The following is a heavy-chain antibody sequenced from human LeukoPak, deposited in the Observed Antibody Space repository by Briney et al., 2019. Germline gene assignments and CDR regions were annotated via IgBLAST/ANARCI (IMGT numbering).Heavy chain of an antibody. D-gene: IGHD3-3*01. V-gene: IGHV1-46*01. CDR2: INPSGGSA. J-gene: IGHJ4*02. Sequence: ASVKVSCKASGYTFTSYYIHWVRQAPGQGLEWMGIINPSGGSASYAQKFEGRVTMTRDTSTSTVYMELSSLRAEDTAVYYCARLVPAYYDFWSLSDYWGQGTLVTVSS. CDR1: GYTFTSYY. CDR3: ARLVPAYYDFWSLSDY.